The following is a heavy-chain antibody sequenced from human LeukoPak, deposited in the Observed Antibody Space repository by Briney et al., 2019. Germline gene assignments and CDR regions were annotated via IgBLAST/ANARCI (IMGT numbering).Heavy chain of an antibody. CDR3: TRLAGDEYFDISRGPE. D-gene: IGHD3-9*01. CDR2: IRSKANSYAT. CDR1: GFTFSGSA. V-gene: IGHV3-73*01. J-gene: IGHJ4*02. Sequence: GGSLRLSCAASGFTFSGSAMHWVRQASGQGLEWVGRIRSKANSYATAYAASVKGRFTISRDDSKNTAFLQMNSLKSEDTAVYYCTRLAGDEYFDISRGPEWGQGTLVTVSS.